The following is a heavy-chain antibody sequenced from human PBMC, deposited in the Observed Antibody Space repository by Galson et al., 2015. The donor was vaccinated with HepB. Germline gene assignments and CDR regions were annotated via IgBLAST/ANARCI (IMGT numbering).Heavy chain of an antibody. Sequence: LRLSCAASGFTFSSYTMNWVRQAPGKGLEWVSSITSSSSYIYYADSVKGRFTISRDNAKNSLYVQMNSLRAEDTAVYYCSRDRGGDPDDYWGQGTLVTVSS. CDR1: GFTFSSYT. V-gene: IGHV3-21*01. D-gene: IGHD2-21*02. J-gene: IGHJ4*02. CDR3: SRDRGGDPDDY. CDR2: ITSSSSYI.